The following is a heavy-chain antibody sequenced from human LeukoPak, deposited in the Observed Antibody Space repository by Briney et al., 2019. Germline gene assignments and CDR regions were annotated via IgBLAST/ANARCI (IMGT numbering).Heavy chain of an antibody. D-gene: IGHD2-15*01. CDR1: GFTVSSNY. CDR3: ARVVVAALDY. CDR2: IYSGGST. V-gene: IGHV3-53*01. J-gene: IGHJ4*02. Sequence: GSLRLSCAASGFTVSSNYMSWVRQAPGKGLEWVSVIYSGGSTYYADSVKGRFTISRDNSKNTLYLQTNSLRAEDTAVYYCARVVVAALDYWGQGTLVTVSS.